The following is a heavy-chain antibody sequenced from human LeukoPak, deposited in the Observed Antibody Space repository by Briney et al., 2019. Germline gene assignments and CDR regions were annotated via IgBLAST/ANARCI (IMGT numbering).Heavy chain of an antibody. Sequence: SETLSLTCTVSGGSISSSSYYWGWIRQPPGKGLEWIGSIYYSGSTYYNPSLKSRATISVDTSKNQFSLKLSSVTAADTAVYYCARVIPQYGATLYYFDYWGQGTLVTVSS. D-gene: IGHD1-26*01. J-gene: IGHJ4*02. V-gene: IGHV4-39*07. CDR2: IYYSGST. CDR1: GGSISSSSYY. CDR3: ARVIPQYGATLYYFDY.